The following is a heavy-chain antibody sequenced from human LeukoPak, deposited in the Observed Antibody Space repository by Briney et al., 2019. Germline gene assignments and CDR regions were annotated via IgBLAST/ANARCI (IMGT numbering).Heavy chain of an antibody. J-gene: IGHJ3*02. CDR2: IIPIFGTA. CDR3: ARDRPPMVRGATDAFDI. CDR1: GGTFSSYA. Sequence: SVNVSCKASGGTFSSYAISWVRQAPGQGLEWMGGIIPIFGTANYAQKFQGRVTITTDESTSTAYMELSSLRSEDTAVYYCARDRPPMVRGATDAFDIWGQGTMVTVSS. D-gene: IGHD3-10*01. V-gene: IGHV1-69*05.